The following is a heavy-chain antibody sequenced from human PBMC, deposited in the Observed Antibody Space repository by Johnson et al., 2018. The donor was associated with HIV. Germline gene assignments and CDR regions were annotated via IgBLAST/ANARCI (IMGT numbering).Heavy chain of an antibody. Sequence: VQLVESGGGFVQRGGSLRLSCSGSGFSISNYWMSWVRQAPGKGLEWVAYIKQDGSAKHYVDSVEGRFTISRDNAKNSLYLQMDSLRVEDTAVYYCARGFRSAFVDSFDIWGQGRMVTVSS. V-gene: IGHV3-7*04. CDR2: IKQDGSAK. D-gene: IGHD3-3*01. CDR3: ARGFRSAFVDSFDI. J-gene: IGHJ3*02. CDR1: GFSISNYW.